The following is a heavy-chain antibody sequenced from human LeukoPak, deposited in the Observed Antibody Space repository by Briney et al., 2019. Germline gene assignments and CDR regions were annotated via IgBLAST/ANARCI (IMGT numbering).Heavy chain of an antibody. Sequence: GESLKISCKGSGYSFTSYWIGWVRQMPGKGLEWMGIIYPGDSDTRYSPSFQGQVTISADKSINTAYLQWSSLKASDTAMYYCARQTVDYYYYMDVWGKGTTVTVSS. V-gene: IGHV5-51*01. CDR3: ARQTVDYYYYMDV. D-gene: IGHD4-17*01. CDR1: GYSFTSYW. CDR2: IYPGDSDT. J-gene: IGHJ6*03.